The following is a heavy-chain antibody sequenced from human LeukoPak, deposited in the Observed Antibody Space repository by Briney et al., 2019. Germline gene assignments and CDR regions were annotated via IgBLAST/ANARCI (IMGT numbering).Heavy chain of an antibody. CDR3: ARGRDGYPYNF. V-gene: IGHV3-21*01. CDR1: EFTFSSYS. CDR2: VSSTGSNT. D-gene: IGHD5-24*01. Sequence: GGSLRLSCAASEFTFSSYSMNWVRQAPGKGLEWVSSVSSTGSNTYYADSVKGRFTISRDSAKNSVYLQMYSLRPEDTAMYYCARGRDGYPYNFWGQGTLVTVSS. J-gene: IGHJ4*02.